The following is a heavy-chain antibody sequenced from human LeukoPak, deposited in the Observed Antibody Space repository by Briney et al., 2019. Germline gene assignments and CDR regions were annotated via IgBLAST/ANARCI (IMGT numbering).Heavy chain of an antibody. CDR1: GGSICSYN. CDR3: ARDRIRLFAFDI. J-gene: IGHJ3*02. V-gene: IGHV4-59*01. Sequence: SETLSLTSTVSGGSICSYNWRWIRRPPGKGREWIGYTYYSGSTNYNPSLKSRVTISVDTSKNQFSLKLSSVTAADTAVYYCARDRIRLFAFDIWGQGTMVTVSS. CDR2: TYYSGST. D-gene: IGHD2-15*01.